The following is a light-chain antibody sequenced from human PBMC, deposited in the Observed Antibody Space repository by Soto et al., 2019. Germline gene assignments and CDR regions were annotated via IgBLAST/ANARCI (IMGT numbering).Light chain of an antibody. Sequence: DIQMTHSPSSVSASVGDRVTITCRASQGISSWLVWYQQKPGKAPKFLIYAASRLQSGVPSRFSGSGSGTDFTLTISSLQPEDFATYYCQKANSFPITRGQGKRREIK. CDR1: QGISSW. J-gene: IGKJ5*01. V-gene: IGKV1-12*01. CDR3: QKANSFPIT. CDR2: AAS.